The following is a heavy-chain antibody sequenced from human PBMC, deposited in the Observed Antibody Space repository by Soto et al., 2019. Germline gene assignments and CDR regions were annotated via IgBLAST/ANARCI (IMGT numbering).Heavy chain of an antibody. J-gene: IGHJ4*02. CDR3: ARDLSKGVTPAY. D-gene: IGHD4-4*01. Sequence: ASVKVSCKASGYTFTGYYMHWVRQAPGQGLEWMGWINPNSGGTNYAQNFQGRATMTTDTSTNTAYLELRSLRSDDTAMYFCARDLSKGVTPAYWGQGTLVTVSS. V-gene: IGHV1-2*02. CDR2: INPNSGGT. CDR1: GYTFTGYY.